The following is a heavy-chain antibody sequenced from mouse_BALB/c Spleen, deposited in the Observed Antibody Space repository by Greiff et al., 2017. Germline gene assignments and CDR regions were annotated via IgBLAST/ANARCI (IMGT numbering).Heavy chain of an antibody. V-gene: IGHV5-12-2*01. CDR2: ISNGGGST. D-gene: IGHD2-10*01. CDR3: ARQEAYYGNFFAY. CDR1: GFTFSSYT. Sequence: EVQRVESGGGLVQPGGSLKLSCAASGFTFSSYTMSWVRQTPEKRLEWVAYISNGGGSTYYPDTVKGRFTISRDNAKNTLYLQMSSLKSEDTAMYYCARQEAYYGNFFAYWGQGTLVTVSA. J-gene: IGHJ3*01.